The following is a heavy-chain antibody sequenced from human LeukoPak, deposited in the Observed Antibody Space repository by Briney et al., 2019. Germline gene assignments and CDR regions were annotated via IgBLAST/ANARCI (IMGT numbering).Heavy chain of an antibody. J-gene: IGHJ4*02. CDR1: GFSFSGDY. CDR2: ISGSGGST. CDR3: AKDRGVGALY. D-gene: IGHD1-26*01. Sequence: GGSLRLSCAASGFSFSGDYIHWVRQAPGKGLEWVSAISGSGGSTYYADSVKGRFTISRDNSKNTLYLQMNSLRAEDTAVYYCAKDRGVGALYWGQGTLVTVSS. V-gene: IGHV3-23*01.